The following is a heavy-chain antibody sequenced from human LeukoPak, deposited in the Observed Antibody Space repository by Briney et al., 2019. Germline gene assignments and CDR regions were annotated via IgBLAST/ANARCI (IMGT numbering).Heavy chain of an antibody. V-gene: IGHV1-2*02. CDR3: ARDAGDTAMAQFDP. Sequence: ASVKVSCKASGYTFTGYYMHWVRQAPGQGLEWMGWINPNSGGTNYAQKFQGRVTMTRDTSISTAYMELSRLRSDDTAVYYCARDAGDTAMAQFDPWGQGTLVTVSS. CDR1: GYTFTGYY. J-gene: IGHJ5*02. D-gene: IGHD5-18*01. CDR2: INPNSGGT.